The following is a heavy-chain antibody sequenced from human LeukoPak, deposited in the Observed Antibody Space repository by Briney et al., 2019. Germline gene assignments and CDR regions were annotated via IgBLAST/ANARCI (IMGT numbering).Heavy chain of an antibody. D-gene: IGHD3-10*01. CDR2: ISGSGGST. CDR1: GFTFSSYA. Sequence: GGSLRLSCAASGFTFSSYAMSWVRQAPGKGLEWPSAISGSGGSTYYADSVKGRFTISRDNSKNTLYLQMNSLRAEDTAVYYCAKVRRPSLPPGESGYWGQGTLVAVSS. J-gene: IGHJ4*02. CDR3: AKVRRPSLPPGESGY. V-gene: IGHV3-23*01.